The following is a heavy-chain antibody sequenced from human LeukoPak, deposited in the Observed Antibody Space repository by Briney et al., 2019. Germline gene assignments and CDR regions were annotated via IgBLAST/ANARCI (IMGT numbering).Heavy chain of an antibody. CDR1: GFTFSSYA. V-gene: IGHV3-23*01. CDR3: AKVRGIAAAVRSYFDY. CDR2: ISVSGGST. J-gene: IGHJ4*02. Sequence: GGSLRLSCAASGFTFSSYAMSWVRQAPGKGLEWVSGISVSGGSTDDADSVKGRLTISRDNSKNTLYLQMNSLRAEDTAVYYCAKVRGIAAAVRSYFDYWGQGTLVTVSS. D-gene: IGHD6-13*01.